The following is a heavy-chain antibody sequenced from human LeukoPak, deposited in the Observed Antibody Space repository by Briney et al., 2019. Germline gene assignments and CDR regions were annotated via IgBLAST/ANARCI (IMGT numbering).Heavy chain of an antibody. D-gene: IGHD3-10*01. J-gene: IGHJ4*02. V-gene: IGHV4-59*01. CDR2: IYYSGST. CDR1: GGSLSSYY. Sequence: PSETLSLTCTVSGGSLSSYYWSWIRQPPGKGLEWIGYIYYSGSTNYNPSLKSRVTISVDTSKNQFSLKLSSVTAADTAVYYCARDQGYYGSGSYDYWGQGALVTVSS. CDR3: ARDQGYYGSGSYDY.